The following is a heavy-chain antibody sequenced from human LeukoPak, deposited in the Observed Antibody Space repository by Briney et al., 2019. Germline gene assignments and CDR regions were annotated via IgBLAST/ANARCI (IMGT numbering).Heavy chain of an antibody. D-gene: IGHD3-22*01. Sequence: SSQTLSLTCTVSGGSISSGGYYWSWIRQHPGKGLEWIGYIYYSGSTYYNPSLKSRVTISVDTSKNQFSLKLSSVTAADTAVYYCARAGYYYDGSGYYYADYWGQGTLVTVSS. V-gene: IGHV4-31*03. CDR2: IYYSGST. CDR3: ARAGYYYDGSGYYYADY. CDR1: GGSISSGGYY. J-gene: IGHJ4*02.